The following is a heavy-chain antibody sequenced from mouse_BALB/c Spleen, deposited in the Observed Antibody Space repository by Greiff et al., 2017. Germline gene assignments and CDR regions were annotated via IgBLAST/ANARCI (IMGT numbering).Heavy chain of an antibody. CDR2: IYPGDGDT. Sequence: QVQLQQSGAELVRPGSSVKISCKASGYAFSSYWMNWVKQRPGQGLEWIGQIYPGDGDTNYNGKFKGKATLTADKSSSTAYMQLSSLTSEDSAVYFCARSPLWYFDYWGQGTTLTVSA. V-gene: IGHV1-80*01. CDR3: ARSPLWYFDY. CDR1: GYAFSSYW. D-gene: IGHD1-1*02. J-gene: IGHJ2*01.